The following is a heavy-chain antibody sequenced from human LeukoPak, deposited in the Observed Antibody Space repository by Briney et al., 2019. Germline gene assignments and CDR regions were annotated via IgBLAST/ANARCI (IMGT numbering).Heavy chain of an antibody. CDR3: ASRGTYYYDSSGYYYADY. CDR2: ISGSGDST. J-gene: IGHJ4*02. CDR1: GFTFSNYA. V-gene: IGHV3-23*01. D-gene: IGHD3-22*01. Sequence: PGGSLRLSCAASGFTFSNYAMNWVRQAPGKGLEWVSGISGSGDSTYYADSVKGRFTISRDNSKNTLYLQMNSLRAEDTAVYYCASRGTYYYDSSGYYYADYWGQGTLVTVSS.